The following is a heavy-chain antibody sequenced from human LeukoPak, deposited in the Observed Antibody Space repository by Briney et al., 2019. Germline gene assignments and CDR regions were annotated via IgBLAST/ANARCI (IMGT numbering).Heavy chain of an antibody. V-gene: IGHV4-39*07. CDR3: ATLTTVVTAYYFDY. CDR2: IYYSGST. J-gene: IGHJ4*02. D-gene: IGHD4-23*01. Sequence: SETLSLTCTVSGGSISSSSYYWGWIRQPPGEGLEWIGSIYYSGSTDYNPSIKSRVTISVDTSESQFSLKLTSVTAADTAVYYCATLTTVVTAYYFDYWGQGTLVTVSS. CDR1: GGSISSSSYY.